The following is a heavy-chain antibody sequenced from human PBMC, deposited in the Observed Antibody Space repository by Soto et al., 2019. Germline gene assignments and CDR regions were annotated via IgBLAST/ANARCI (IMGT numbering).Heavy chain of an antibody. CDR3: ARWGITMVRGVIGNYGMDV. D-gene: IGHD3-10*01. CDR2: INPSGGST. J-gene: IGHJ6*02. CDR1: GYTFTSYY. V-gene: IGHV1-46*01. Sequence: ASVKVSCKASGYTFTSYYMHWVRQAPGQGLEWMGIINPSGGSTSYAQKFQGRVTMTRDTSTSTVYMELSSLRSEDTAVYYCARWGITMVRGVIGNYGMDVWGQGTTVTV.